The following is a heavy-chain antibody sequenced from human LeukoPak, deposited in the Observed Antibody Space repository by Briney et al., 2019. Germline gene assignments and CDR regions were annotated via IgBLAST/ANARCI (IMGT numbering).Heavy chain of an antibody. V-gene: IGHV1-2*06. CDR1: GYTFTGYY. CDR3: ARDSRDYYMDA. Sequence: ASVKVSCKACGYTFTGYYMHWVRQAPGQGLEGMGRINPNSGGTNYAQKFHGRVTMTRDTSISTAYMELSRLRSDDTAVYYCARDSRDYYMDAWGKGTTVTVSS. CDR2: INPNSGGT. J-gene: IGHJ6*03.